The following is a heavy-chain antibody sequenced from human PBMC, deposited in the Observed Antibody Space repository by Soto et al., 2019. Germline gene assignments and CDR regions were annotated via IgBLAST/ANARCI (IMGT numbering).Heavy chain of an antibody. CDR3: ASALRLQLVDY. D-gene: IGHD5-12*01. J-gene: IGHJ4*02. CDR1: GFTFSSYA. V-gene: IGHV3-30-3*01. Sequence: GGSLRLSCAASGFTFSSYAMHWVRQAPGKGLEWVAVISYDGSNKYYADSVKGRFTISRDNSKNTLYLQMNSLRAEDTAVYYCASALRLQLVDYWGQGTLVTVSS. CDR2: ISYDGSNK.